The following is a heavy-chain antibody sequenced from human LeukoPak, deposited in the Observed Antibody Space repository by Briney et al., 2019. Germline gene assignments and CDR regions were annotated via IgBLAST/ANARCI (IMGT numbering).Heavy chain of an antibody. D-gene: IGHD6-13*01. V-gene: IGHV3-7*01. CDR2: IKQDGSEK. Sequence: GGSLRLSCAASGFTFSSYWMSWVRQAPGKGLEWVANIKQDGSEKYYVDSVKGRFTISRDNAKNSLYLQMNSLRAEDTAVYYCARVLYFAGVRYSSSQYYFDYWGQGTLVTVSS. J-gene: IGHJ4*02. CDR3: ARVLYFAGVRYSSSQYYFDY. CDR1: GFTFSSYW.